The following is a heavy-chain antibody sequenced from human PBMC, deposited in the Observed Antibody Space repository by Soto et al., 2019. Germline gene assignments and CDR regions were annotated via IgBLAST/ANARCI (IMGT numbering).Heavy chain of an antibody. CDR3: AKGEQYSSSSGLGS. D-gene: IGHD6-6*01. CDR1: GFTFSSYA. J-gene: IGHJ4*02. V-gene: IGHV3-23*01. Sequence: PGGSLRLSCAASGFTFSSYAMSWVRQAPGKGLEWVSAISGSGGSTYYADSVKGRFTISRDNSKNTLYLQMNSLRAEDTAVYYCAKGEQYSSSSGLGSWGQGTLVTVSS. CDR2: ISGSGGST.